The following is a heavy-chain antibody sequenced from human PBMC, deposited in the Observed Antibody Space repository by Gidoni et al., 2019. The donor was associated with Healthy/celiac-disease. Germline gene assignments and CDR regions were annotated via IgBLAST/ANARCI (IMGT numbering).Heavy chain of an antibody. CDR2: IYHSGST. CDR1: GYSISSGYY. D-gene: IGHD6-19*01. V-gene: IGHV4-38-2*02. Sequence: QVQLQESGPGLVKPSETLSLTCTVSGYSISSGYYWGWIRQPPGKGLEWIGSIYHSGSTYYNPSLKSRVTISVDTSKNQFSLKLSSVTAADTAVYYCAIAVAGSEGFDPWGQGTLVTVSS. CDR3: AIAVAGSEGFDP. J-gene: IGHJ5*02.